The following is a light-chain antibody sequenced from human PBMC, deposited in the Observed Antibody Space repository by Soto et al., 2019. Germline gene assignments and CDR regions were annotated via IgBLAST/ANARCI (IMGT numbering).Light chain of an antibody. J-gene: IGKJ4*01. CDR2: DAS. CDR3: QQRSNWPQLT. V-gene: IGKV3-11*01. Sequence: EIVLTQSPATLSLSPGERATLSCRASQSVSSFLAWFQQKPGQAPRLLLYDASNRATGIPARFSGSGSGTDFTLTISSLEPEDFAVYYCQQRSNWPQLTFGGGTKVEIE. CDR1: QSVSSF.